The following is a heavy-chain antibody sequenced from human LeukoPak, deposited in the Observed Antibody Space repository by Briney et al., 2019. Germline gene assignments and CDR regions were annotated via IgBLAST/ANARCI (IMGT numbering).Heavy chain of an antibody. V-gene: IGHV3-23*01. CDR3: AKDRDYYLVGFFDY. Sequence: PGGSLRLSCAASGFTFSSYAMSWVRQAPGKGLEWVSAISGSGVTTYYADSVKGRFTISRDNSKNTLYLQMNSLRAEDTALYYCAKDRDYYLVGFFDYWGQGTLVIVSS. CDR1: GFTFSSYA. D-gene: IGHD3-10*01. J-gene: IGHJ4*02. CDR2: ISGSGVTT.